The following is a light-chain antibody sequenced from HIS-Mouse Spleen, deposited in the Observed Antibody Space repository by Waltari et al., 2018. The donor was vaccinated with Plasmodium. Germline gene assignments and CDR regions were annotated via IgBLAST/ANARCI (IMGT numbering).Light chain of an antibody. J-gene: IGLJ3*02. CDR3: MIWPSNASGV. CDR1: SDINFGSHN. CDR2: YYSDSDK. Sequence: QPVLTQPPSSSASPGESARLTCPLPSDINFGSHNLHWYQQKPGSPPRYLLYYYSDSDKGQGSGVPSRFSGSKDASANTGILLISGLQSEDEADYYCMIWPSNASGVFGGGTKLTVL. V-gene: IGLV5-37*01.